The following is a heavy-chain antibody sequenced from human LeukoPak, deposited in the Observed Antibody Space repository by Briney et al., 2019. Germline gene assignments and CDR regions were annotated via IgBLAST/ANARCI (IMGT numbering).Heavy chain of an antibody. CDR1: GYSFTSYW. CDR2: IYPGDSDT. Sequence: GESLKISCKGSGYSFTSYWIGWVRQMPGKGLEWMGVIYPGDSDTRYSPSFQGQVTISADKSISTAYLQWSSLKASDTAMYYCARLVDTAMVTTCYFDYWGQGTLVTVSS. V-gene: IGHV5-51*01. D-gene: IGHD5-18*01. J-gene: IGHJ4*02. CDR3: ARLVDTAMVTTCYFDY.